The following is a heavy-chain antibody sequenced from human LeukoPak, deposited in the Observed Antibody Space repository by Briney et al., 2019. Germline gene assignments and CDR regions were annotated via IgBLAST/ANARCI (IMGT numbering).Heavy chain of an antibody. V-gene: IGHV3-21*01. Sequence: PGGSLRLSCAASGFTFSSYSMNWVRQAPGKGLEWVSSISSSSSYIYHAASVKGRFTISRDNAKNSLYLQMNRLRAEDTAVYYCARERQLERLTFGKEGSAFDYWGQGTLVTVSS. CDR3: ARERQLERLTFGKEGSAFDY. D-gene: IGHD1-1*01. CDR2: ISSSSSYI. CDR1: GFTFSSYS. J-gene: IGHJ4*02.